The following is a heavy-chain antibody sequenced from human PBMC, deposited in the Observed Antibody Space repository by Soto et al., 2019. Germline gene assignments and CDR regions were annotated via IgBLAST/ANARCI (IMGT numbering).Heavy chain of an antibody. Sequence: ASVKVSCKASGYTFTSYGISWVRQAPGQGLEWMGRISAYSGNTNYAQKLQGRVAMTRDTSTSTVYMELSSLRSEDTAVEYCAGDSLEGPYDFDYWGQGTLVTVSS. CDR1: GYTFTSYG. V-gene: IGHV1-18*04. D-gene: IGHD3-16*01. CDR2: ISAYSGNT. CDR3: AGDSLEGPYDFDY. J-gene: IGHJ4*02.